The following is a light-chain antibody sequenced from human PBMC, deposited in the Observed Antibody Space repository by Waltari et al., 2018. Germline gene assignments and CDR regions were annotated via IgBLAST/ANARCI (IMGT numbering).Light chain of an antibody. V-gene: IGLV2-8*01. J-gene: IGLJ1*01. CDR2: EVS. CDR1: SSDLGGYNY. Sequence: QSALTQPPSASGSPGQSVTISCTVTSSDLGGYNYVSWIQQHPGKAPKLMIYEVSNRPSGVPDRFSGSKSGNTAYLTVSGLQAEDEADYYCSSYADSNNYVFGTGTKVTVL. CDR3: SSYADSNNYV.